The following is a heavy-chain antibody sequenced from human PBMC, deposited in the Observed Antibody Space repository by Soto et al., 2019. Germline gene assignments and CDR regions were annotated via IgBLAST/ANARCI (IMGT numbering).Heavy chain of an antibody. J-gene: IGHJ6*03. CDR2: INAGNGNT. D-gene: IGHD2-8*01. CDR1: GYTFTSYA. V-gene: IGHV1-3*01. CDR3: AREGGPGYCTNGVCYRYYYYYKDV. Sequence: VASVKVSCKASGYTFTSYAMHWVRQAPGQRLEWMGWINAGNGNTKYSQKFQGRVTITRDTSASTAYMELSSLRSEDTAVYYCAREGGPGYCTNGVCYRYYYYYKDVWGKGTTVTVSS.